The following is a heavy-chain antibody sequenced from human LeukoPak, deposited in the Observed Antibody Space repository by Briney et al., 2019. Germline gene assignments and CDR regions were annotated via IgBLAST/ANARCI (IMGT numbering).Heavy chain of an antibody. J-gene: IGHJ4*02. V-gene: IGHV4-39*07. CDR1: GGSISSSSYY. D-gene: IGHD1-26*01. CDR2: IYYSGST. CDR3: ARVGSGSYHQVDY. Sequence: SETLSLTCTVSGGSISSSSYYWGWIRQPPGKGLEWIGSIYYSGSTYYNPSLKSRVTISVDTSKNQFSLKLSSVTAADTAVYYCARVGSGSYHQVDYWGQGTLVTVSS.